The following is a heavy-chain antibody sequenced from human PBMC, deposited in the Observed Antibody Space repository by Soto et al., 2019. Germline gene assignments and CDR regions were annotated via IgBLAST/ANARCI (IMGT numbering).Heavy chain of an antibody. Sequence: QVQLQESGPGLVKPSETLSLTCTVSGGSISSYYWSWIRQPAGKGLEWIGRIYTSGSTNYNTSLKSRVTMSVDTSKNQFSLKLSSVTAADTAVYYCARDSNYNHYYYYYGMDVWGQGTKVTVSS. CDR2: IYTSGST. CDR1: GGSISSYY. D-gene: IGHD4-4*01. CDR3: ARDSNYNHYYYYYGMDV. J-gene: IGHJ6*02. V-gene: IGHV4-4*07.